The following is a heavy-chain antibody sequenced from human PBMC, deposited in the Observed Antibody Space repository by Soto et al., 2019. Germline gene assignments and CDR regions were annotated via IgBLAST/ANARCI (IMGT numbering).Heavy chain of an antibody. D-gene: IGHD4-17*01. J-gene: IGHJ4*02. CDR1: GSTLTRDA. V-gene: IGHV3-23*01. CDR3: ARDHVGHYGALGGFDY. CDR2: ISGSGGRT. Sequence: EVQLLESGGGLVQPGGSLRLSCAASGSTLTRDAMNWVRQAPGKGLEWVSLISGSGGRTYYADSVKGRFTISRDDSKNTLYLQMNSLRAEDTAVYYCARDHVGHYGALGGFDYWGQGTLVTVSS.